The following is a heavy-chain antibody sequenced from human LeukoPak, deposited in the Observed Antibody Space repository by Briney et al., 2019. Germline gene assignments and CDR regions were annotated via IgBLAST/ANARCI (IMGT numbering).Heavy chain of an antibody. CDR2: ISFSGANS. D-gene: IGHD5-24*01. J-gene: IGHJ3*01. Sequence: QPGGSLRLSCAASGFTFSDYAMTWVRQAPGKGLDWVSLISFSGANSYYADSVKGRFTISGDNSKDTLFLQMNSLRAEDTAIYYCARDIQLSTWGLGTMVTVSS. CDR3: ARDIQLST. V-gene: IGHV3-23*01. CDR1: GFTFSDYA.